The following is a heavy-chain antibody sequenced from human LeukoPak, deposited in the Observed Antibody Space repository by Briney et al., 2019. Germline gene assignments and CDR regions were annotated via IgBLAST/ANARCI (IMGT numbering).Heavy chain of an antibody. CDR2: IYNSRNNNYNPPP. J-gene: IGHJ6*03. CDR3: ARLGRTTSGYYCYYRDV. V-gene: IGHV4-4*08. D-gene: IGHD4-17*01. CDR1: GDSITNYH. Sequence: SETLSLTCTVSGDSITNYHWSWLRQPPGAGLELIAYIYNSRNNNYNPPPHYNPSPKRRVAVSVDTSTNQFPLQLNSVTAADTAIYYCARLGRTTSGYYCYYRDVWGKGTTVTVSS.